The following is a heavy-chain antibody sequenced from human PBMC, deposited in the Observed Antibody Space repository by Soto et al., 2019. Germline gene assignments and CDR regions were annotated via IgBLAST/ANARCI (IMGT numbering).Heavy chain of an antibody. J-gene: IGHJ4*02. V-gene: IGHV4-4*07. Sequence: PSETLSLTCTASGGSISNRYWSWIRQPAGKGLEWIGRIYSNWNTNYNPSLKGRVTISVDTSRNQLSLKLTSVTAADTAVYYCARDEQLLVRGYFDYWGQGALVTVSS. D-gene: IGHD3-10*01. CDR2: IYSNWNT. CDR1: GGSISNRY. CDR3: ARDEQLLVRGYFDY.